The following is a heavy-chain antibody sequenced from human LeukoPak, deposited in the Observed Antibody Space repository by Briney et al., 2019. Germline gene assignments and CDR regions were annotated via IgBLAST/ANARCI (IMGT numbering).Heavy chain of an antibody. CDR1: GGSISSGSYY. CDR3: ARVQRGRMLTRGYYFDY. D-gene: IGHD3-9*01. V-gene: IGHV4-61*02. CDR2: IYTSGST. J-gene: IGHJ4*02. Sequence: PSETLSLTCTVSGGSISSGSYYWSWIRQPAGKGLEWIGRIYTSGSTNYNPSLKSRVTISVDTSKNQFSLKLSSVTAADTAVYYCARVQRGRMLTRGYYFDYWGQGTLVTVSS.